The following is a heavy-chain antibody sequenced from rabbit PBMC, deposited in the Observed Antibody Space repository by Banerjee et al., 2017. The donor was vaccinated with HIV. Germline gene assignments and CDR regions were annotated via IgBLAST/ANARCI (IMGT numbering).Heavy chain of an antibody. CDR1: GFDLSSYYY. CDR2: IGAGSGST. V-gene: IGHV1S45*01. J-gene: IGHJ6*01. Sequence: QEQLVESGGGLVQPEGSLTLTCKASGFDLSSYYYMCWVRQAPGKGLEWIGCIGAGSGSTYYASWAKGRFTISKTSSTTVTLQMTSLTAADTATYFCARAIGTVGSYYRNYGMDLWGPGTLVTVS. D-gene: IGHD8-1*01. CDR3: ARAIGTVGSYYRNYGMDL.